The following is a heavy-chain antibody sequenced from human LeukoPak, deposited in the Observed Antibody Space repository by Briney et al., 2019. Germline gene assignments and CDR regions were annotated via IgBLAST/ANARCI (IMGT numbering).Heavy chain of an antibody. Sequence: SETLSLTCTVSGGSISSSSYYWGWIRQPPGKGLEWIGSIYYSGSTYYNPSLKSRVTISVDTSKNQFSLKLSSVTAADTAVYYCARGPAFIVVVPAATFDYWGQGTLVTVSS. CDR3: ARGPAFIVVVPAATFDY. V-gene: IGHV4-39*07. J-gene: IGHJ4*02. CDR1: GGSISSSSYY. CDR2: IYYSGST. D-gene: IGHD2-2*01.